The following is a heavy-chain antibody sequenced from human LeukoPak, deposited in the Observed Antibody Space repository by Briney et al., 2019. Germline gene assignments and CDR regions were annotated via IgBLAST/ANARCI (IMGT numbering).Heavy chain of an antibody. D-gene: IGHD6-19*01. V-gene: IGHV3-30*18. CDR1: GFTFSSYG. CDR3: AKSSSGWSYFDY. CDR2: ISYDGSNK. J-gene: IGHJ4*02. Sequence: GGSLRLSCAASGFTFSSYGMHCVRQAPGKGLEWVAVISYDGSNKYYADSVKGRFTISRDNSKNTLYLQMNSLRAEDTAVYYCAKSSSGWSYFDYWGQGPLVTVSS.